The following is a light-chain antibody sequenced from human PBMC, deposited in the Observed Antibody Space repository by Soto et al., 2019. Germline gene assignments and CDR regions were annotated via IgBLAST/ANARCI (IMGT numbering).Light chain of an antibody. V-gene: IGKV3-15*01. CDR2: GVS. J-gene: IGKJ4*01. Sequence: ERIMTQSPATLSVSPGESATLSCRASQSVSSNLAWYQQKPGQAPRLLIYGVSTRATGIPARFSGSGSETKFTLTISSLQSEDFAVYYCQQYNNWPPRTFGGGTEVDIK. CDR3: QQYNNWPPRT. CDR1: QSVSSN.